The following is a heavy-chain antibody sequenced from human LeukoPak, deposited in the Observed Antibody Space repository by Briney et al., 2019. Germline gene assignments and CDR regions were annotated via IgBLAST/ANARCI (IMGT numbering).Heavy chain of an antibody. CDR1: GFTFSSYG. D-gene: IGHD3-22*01. CDR2: IWYDGSNK. J-gene: IGHJ6*02. V-gene: IGHV3-33*01. CDR3: ARTLVVVMYYGMDV. Sequence: GRSLRLSCAASGFTFSSYGMHWVRQAPGKGLEWVAVIWYDGSNKYYADSVKGRFTISRDNAKNSLYLQMNSLRAEDTAVYYCARTLVVVMYYGMDVWGQGTTVTVSS.